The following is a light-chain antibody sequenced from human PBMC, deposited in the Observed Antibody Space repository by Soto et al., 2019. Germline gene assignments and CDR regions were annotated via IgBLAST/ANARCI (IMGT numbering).Light chain of an antibody. J-gene: IGKJ4*01. CDR1: QGINTD. CDR2: SAS. CDR3: QQLKSYPLT. V-gene: IGKV1-9*01. Sequence: DIQMTQSPSSLSASVVYRFTITCLASQGINTDLAWYQQKPGKAPQSLIYSASSLQRGVPSRFSGSGSGTEFTLTVSSLQPEDFATSYCQQLKSYPLTFGGGTKVDI.